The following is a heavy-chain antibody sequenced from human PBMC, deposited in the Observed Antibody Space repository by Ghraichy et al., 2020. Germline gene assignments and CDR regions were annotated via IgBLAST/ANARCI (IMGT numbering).Heavy chain of an antibody. J-gene: IGHJ5*02. Sequence: GGSLRLSCAASGLSFSSNHMSWVRQAPGKGLEWVSITHGDGATYYADSAKGRFTISRDEPGNTLFLLMNRLRAEDSAVYYCARQRSWFDPWGQGTLVTVYS. D-gene: IGHD1-1*01. CDR3: ARQRSWFDP. CDR1: GLSFSSNH. CDR2: THGDGAT. V-gene: IGHV3-53*01.